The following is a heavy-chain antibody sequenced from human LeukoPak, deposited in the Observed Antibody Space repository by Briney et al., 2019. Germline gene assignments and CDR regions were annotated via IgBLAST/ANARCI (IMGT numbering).Heavy chain of an antibody. J-gene: IGHJ4*02. CDR3: AGHHPRNTVDF. CDR1: GGSFSSYY. V-gene: IGHV4-59*08. D-gene: IGHD2-8*02. Sequence: SETLSLTCAVYGGSFSSYYWSWIRQPPGKGLEWIAYISDIGSINYNPSLKSRVTISLDTSKNQFSLKRSSVTAADTAVYYCAGHHPRNTVDFWGQGTLVTVSS. CDR2: ISDIGSI.